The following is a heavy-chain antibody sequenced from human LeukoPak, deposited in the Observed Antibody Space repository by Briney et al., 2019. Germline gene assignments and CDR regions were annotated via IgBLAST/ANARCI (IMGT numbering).Heavy chain of an antibody. CDR1: GGSISSSSYY. CDR3: ARDMGALGE. V-gene: IGHV4-39*07. J-gene: IGHJ4*02. Sequence: SETLSLTCTVSGGSISSSSYYWGWNRQPPGKGLEWIGSIYYSGSTYYNPSLKSRVTISVDTSKNQFSLKLSSVSAADTAVYYCARDMGALGEWGQGTLVTVSS. D-gene: IGHD3-10*01. CDR2: IYYSGST.